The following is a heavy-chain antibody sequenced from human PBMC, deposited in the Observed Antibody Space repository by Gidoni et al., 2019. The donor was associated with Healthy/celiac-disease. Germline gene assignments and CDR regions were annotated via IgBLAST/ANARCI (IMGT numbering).Heavy chain of an antibody. D-gene: IGHD3-16*01. J-gene: IGHJ4*02. CDR3: AKEGERPGPVTETPNYFDY. CDR1: GFTFSSYA. CDR2: ISGSGGST. Sequence: EVQLLESGGGLVQPGGSLRLSCAASGFTFSSYAMSWVRQAPGKGLEWVSGISGSGGSTYYADSVKGRFTISRDNSKNTLYLQMNSLRAEDTAVYYCAKEGERPGPVTETPNYFDYWGQGTLVTVSS. V-gene: IGHV3-23*01.